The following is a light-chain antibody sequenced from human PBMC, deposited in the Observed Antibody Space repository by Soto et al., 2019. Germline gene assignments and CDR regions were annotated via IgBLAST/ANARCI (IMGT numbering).Light chain of an antibody. CDR2: GAS. Sequence: EVVLTQSPATLSLSPGERATLSCRASQNVRTFLDWYQQKPGQAPRLLIYGASNRATGIPARFSGSGSGTDFTLTISSLEPEDFAVYYCQQYNDWPPGYTFGQGTKVEIK. CDR3: QQYNDWPPGYT. CDR1: QNVRTF. J-gene: IGKJ2*01. V-gene: IGKV3-11*01.